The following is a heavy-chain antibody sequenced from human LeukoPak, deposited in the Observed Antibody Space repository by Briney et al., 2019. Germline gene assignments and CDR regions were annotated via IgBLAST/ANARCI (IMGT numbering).Heavy chain of an antibody. D-gene: IGHD6-13*01. J-gene: IGHJ4*02. CDR3: ARDMAAAGYFDY. Sequence: PSETLSLTCTGSGDSITSSTYYYWGWIRQPPGKGLEWIGSIFYSGTTYYNASLKSRVTISIDTSKNQFSLRLSSVTAADTAVYYCARDMAAAGYFDYWGQGILVTVSS. CDR1: GDSITSSTYYY. CDR2: IFYSGTT. V-gene: IGHV4-39*07.